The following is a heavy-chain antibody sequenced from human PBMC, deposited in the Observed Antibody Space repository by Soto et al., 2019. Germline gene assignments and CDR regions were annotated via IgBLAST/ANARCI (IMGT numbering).Heavy chain of an antibody. CDR1: GASIGSVDYF. J-gene: IGHJ6*02. CDR2: IYYGDNT. V-gene: IGHV4-30-4*01. D-gene: IGHD2-15*01. CDR3: AKEDLVVVLGSTPLYLYHGMDV. Sequence: SETLSLTCTVSGASIGSVDYFWSWIRQSPEKGLEWIGYIYYGDNTYYNPSLKSRVSISIDTSRNQFSLKMNSVTAADTAVYYCAKEDLVVVLGSTPLYLYHGMDVRGPGTTVTGSS.